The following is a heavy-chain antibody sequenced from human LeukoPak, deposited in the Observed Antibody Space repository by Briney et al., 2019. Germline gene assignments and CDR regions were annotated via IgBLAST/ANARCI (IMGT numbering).Heavy chain of an antibody. J-gene: IGHJ3*02. V-gene: IGHV1-18*01. CDR3: ARAGGWARGDYKADAFDI. CDR2: ISVNKGDT. D-gene: IGHD6-19*01. Sequence: VNVSCKSSGYPFSNCGISAVGQAACHEIDGMGWISVNKGDTNYAQMLQGRVTMTTDTSTSTAYMELRSLRSEETAVYYCARAGGWARGDYKADAFDIWGQGTMVTVSS. CDR1: GYPFSNCG.